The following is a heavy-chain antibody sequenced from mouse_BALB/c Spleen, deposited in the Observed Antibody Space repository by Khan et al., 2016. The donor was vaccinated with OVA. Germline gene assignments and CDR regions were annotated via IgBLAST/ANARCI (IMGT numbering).Heavy chain of an antibody. J-gene: IGHJ3*01. Sequence: VPLQESGAGLVRPGVSVKISCKGSGYTFTDFAMHWVKQSHAKSLEWIGVISTYYGDVTYNQNFKDKATMTVDRSSSTAYMELARLTSEDSGIFYCVRGIGNSRFAYWGQGTLVTVSA. CDR2: ISTYYGDV. CDR1: GYTFTDFA. D-gene: IGHD2-1*01. CDR3: VRGIGNSRFAY. V-gene: IGHV1S137*01.